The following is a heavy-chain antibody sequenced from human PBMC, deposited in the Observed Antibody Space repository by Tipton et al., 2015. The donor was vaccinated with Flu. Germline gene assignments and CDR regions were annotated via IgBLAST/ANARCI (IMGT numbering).Heavy chain of an antibody. CDR2: IGTTGETI. J-gene: IGHJ4*02. D-gene: IGHD2-15*01. CDR1: GFSFSSYE. V-gene: IGHV3-48*03. CDR3: ARMKTRNIIVVVAAAH. Sequence: SLRLSCAASGFSFSSYEMNWVRQAPGKGLEWLSYIGTTGETIYYADSVKGRFTVSRDNAKNSLYLQMNSLRAEDTAVYYCARMKTRNIIVVVAAAHWGQGTLVTVSS.